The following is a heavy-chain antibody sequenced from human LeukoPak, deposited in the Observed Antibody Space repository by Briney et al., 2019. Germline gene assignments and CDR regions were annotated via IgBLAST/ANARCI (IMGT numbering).Heavy chain of an antibody. CDR1: GFTFSSYA. CDR3: ARGGSDTAMAHDY. V-gene: IGHV3-74*01. Sequence: GGSLRLSCAASGFTFSSYAMSWVRQAPGKGLMWVSRINRDGSSTDYADSVKGRFTISRDDAKSTLFLQVNSLRAEDTAVCFCARGGSDTAMAHDYWGQGTLVTVSS. D-gene: IGHD5-18*01. J-gene: IGHJ4*02. CDR2: INRDGSST.